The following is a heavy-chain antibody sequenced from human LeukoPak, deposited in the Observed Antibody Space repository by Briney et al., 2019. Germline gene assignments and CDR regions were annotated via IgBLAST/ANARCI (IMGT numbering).Heavy chain of an antibody. J-gene: IGHJ4*02. V-gene: IGHV3-66*01. D-gene: IGHD6-13*01. Sequence: GGSLRLSCTASGFTFGDYVMSWVRQAPGKGLEWVSVIYSGVSTYYADSVKGRLTISRDNSKNTLSLQMNSLGVEDTAVYYCASSRIAGALDYWGQGTLVTVSS. CDR2: IYSGVST. CDR1: GFTFGDYV. CDR3: ASSRIAGALDY.